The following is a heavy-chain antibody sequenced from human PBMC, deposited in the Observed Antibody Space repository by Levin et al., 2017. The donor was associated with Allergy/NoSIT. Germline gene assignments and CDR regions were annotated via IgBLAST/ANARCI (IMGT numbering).Heavy chain of an antibody. V-gene: IGHV5-51*01. Sequence: ASVKVSCQGSGYSFTSYWIGWVRQMPGKGLEWMGIIYPGDSDTRYSPSFQGQVTISADKSISTAYLQWSSLKASDTDIYYCARRGTRDYYYYMDVWGKGTTVTVSS. CDR2: IYPGDSDT. CDR1: GYSFTSYW. CDR3: ARRGTRDYYYYMDV. J-gene: IGHJ6*03. D-gene: IGHD1-1*01.